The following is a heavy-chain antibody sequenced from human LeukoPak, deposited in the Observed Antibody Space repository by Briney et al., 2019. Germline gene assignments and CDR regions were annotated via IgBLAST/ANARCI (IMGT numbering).Heavy chain of an antibody. CDR1: GNYW. CDR3: VSFYETY. D-gene: IGHD2/OR15-2a*01. V-gene: IGHV3-74*01. Sequence: PGGSLRLSCAASGNYWMHWVRQVPGKGLVWVSHINSDGSWTSYADSVKGRFTTSKGNAKNTVYLQMNSLRAEDTAVYYCVSFYETYWGRGTLVTVSS. CDR2: INSDGSWT. J-gene: IGHJ4*02.